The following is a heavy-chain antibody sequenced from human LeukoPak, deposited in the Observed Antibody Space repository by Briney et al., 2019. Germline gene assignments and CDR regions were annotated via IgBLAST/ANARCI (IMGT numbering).Heavy chain of an antibody. CDR3: ARGSGSYSSDAFDI. D-gene: IGHD3-10*01. CDR1: GFTFRSYW. CDR2: INGDGSNT. V-gene: IGHV3-74*01. J-gene: IGHJ3*02. Sequence: GGSLRLSCAAAGFTFRSYWMHWVRQTPGKGLVWVSRINGDGSNTTYADSVKGRFTTSRDTAKNTLYLQMVSLRADDTAVYYCARGSGSYSSDAFDIWGQGTMVTVSS.